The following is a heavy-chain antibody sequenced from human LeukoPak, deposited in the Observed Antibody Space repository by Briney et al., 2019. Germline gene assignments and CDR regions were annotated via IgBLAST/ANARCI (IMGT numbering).Heavy chain of an antibody. CDR3: AKWRTMIVVVHGGDY. J-gene: IGHJ4*02. CDR1: GFTFSDYG. Sequence: GGTLRLSCAASGFTFSDYGMSWVRQAPGKGLEWVSAISGGGGSTYYADSVKGRFTISRDNSKNTLYLQMNSLRAEDTAVYYCAKWRTMIVVVHGGDYWGQGTLVTVSS. V-gene: IGHV3-23*01. D-gene: IGHD3-22*01. CDR2: ISGGGGST.